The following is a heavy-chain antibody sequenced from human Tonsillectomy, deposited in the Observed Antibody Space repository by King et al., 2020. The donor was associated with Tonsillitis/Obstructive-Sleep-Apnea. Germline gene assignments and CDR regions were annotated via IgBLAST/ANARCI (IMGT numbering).Heavy chain of an antibody. Sequence: VQLVESGGGVGQPGRSLRLSCAASGFTFRSYFMHLVRQAPGKGLEWVADISHDGTNKHYADSVKGRFTISRDNSKNTLFLHLNSLRAEDTAVYYCARDHFMDVWGKGTTVTVSS. CDR2: ISHDGTNK. V-gene: IGHV3-30*01. J-gene: IGHJ6*03. CDR3: ARDHFMDV. CDR1: GFTFRSYF.